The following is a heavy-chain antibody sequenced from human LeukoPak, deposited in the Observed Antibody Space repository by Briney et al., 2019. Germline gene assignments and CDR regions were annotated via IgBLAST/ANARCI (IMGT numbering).Heavy chain of an antibody. CDR2: ISISADMS. V-gene: IGHV3-23*01. D-gene: IGHD4/OR15-4a*01. J-gene: IGHJ4*02. Sequence: GRSLRLSCEVSGFPFSSHAMSWVRQAPGSGLEWVSGISISADMSYFADSVQGRLIISRDNSKNIVYLHMDSLRVEYTAVYYCANEEVPNDYWGQGTLVTVSS. CDR3: ANEEVPNDY. CDR1: GFPFSSHA.